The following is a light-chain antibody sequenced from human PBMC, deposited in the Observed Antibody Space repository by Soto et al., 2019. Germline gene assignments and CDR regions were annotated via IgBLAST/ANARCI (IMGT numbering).Light chain of an antibody. CDR3: SSYTTSSSYV. J-gene: IGLJ1*01. V-gene: IGLV2-14*01. CDR2: DVS. Sequence: QSALTQPASVSGSPGQSIIISSTGTSSDVGGYNYVSWYQQHPGKAPKLMIYDVSNRPSGVSNRFSGSKSGNTASLTISGLQAEDEADYYCSSYTTSSSYVFATGTKLTVL. CDR1: SSDVGGYNY.